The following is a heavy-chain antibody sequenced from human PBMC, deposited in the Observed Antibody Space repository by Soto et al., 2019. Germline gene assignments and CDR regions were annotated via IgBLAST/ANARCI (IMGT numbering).Heavy chain of an antibody. CDR3: AKTLYLEWLSNYYYYYGMDV. Sequence: PGGSLRLSXAASGFTFSSYAMSWVRQAPGKGLEWVSAISGSGGSTYYADSVKGRFTISRDNSKNTLYLQMNSLRAEDTAVYYCAKTLYLEWLSNYYYYYGMDVWGQGTTVTVSS. D-gene: IGHD3-3*01. V-gene: IGHV3-23*01. CDR2: ISGSGGST. J-gene: IGHJ6*02. CDR1: GFTFSSYA.